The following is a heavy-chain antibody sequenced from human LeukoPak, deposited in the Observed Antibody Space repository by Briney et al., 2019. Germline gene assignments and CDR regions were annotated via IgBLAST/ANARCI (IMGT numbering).Heavy chain of an antibody. D-gene: IGHD2-2*01. V-gene: IGHV4-34*01. J-gene: IGHJ5*02. CDR3: ARGLGYCSSTSCYFGWFDP. CDR2: INHSGST. CDR1: GGSFSGYY. Sequence: SETLSLTCAVDGGSFSGYYWSWIRQPPGKGLEWIGEINHSGSTNYNPSLKSRVTISVDTSKNQFSLKLSSVTAADTAVYYCARGLGYCSSTSCYFGWFDPWGQGTLVTVSS.